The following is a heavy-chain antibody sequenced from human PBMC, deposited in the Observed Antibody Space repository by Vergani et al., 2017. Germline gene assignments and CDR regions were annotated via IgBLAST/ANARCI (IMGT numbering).Heavy chain of an antibody. CDR3: ARRYYDILTGYYRFDY. Sequence: EVQLVQSGAEVKKPGESLKISCKGSGYSFTSYWIGWVRQMPGEGLEWMGIIYPGDSDTRYSPSFQGQVTISADKSISTAYLQWSSLKASDTAMYYCARRYYDILTGYYRFDYWGQGTLVTVSS. D-gene: IGHD3-9*01. CDR2: IYPGDSDT. CDR1: GYSFTSYW. J-gene: IGHJ4*02. V-gene: IGHV5-51*01.